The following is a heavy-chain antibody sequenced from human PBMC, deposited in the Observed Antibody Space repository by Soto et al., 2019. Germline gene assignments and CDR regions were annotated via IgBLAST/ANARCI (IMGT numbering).Heavy chain of an antibody. V-gene: IGHV4-34*01. CDR3: ARVPGVRGSIVTSYYYYGMDV. D-gene: IGHD3-10*01. CDR2: THHSGST. J-gene: IGHJ6*02. Sequence: QVQLQQWGAGLLKPSETLSLTCAVYGGSLSGYYWSWIRQPPGKGLEWIGETHHSGSTNYNPSLKSRFTISVDTSKNQFSLKLSSVTAADTAVYYCARVPGVRGSIVTSYYYYGMDVWGQGTTVTVSS. CDR1: GGSLSGYY.